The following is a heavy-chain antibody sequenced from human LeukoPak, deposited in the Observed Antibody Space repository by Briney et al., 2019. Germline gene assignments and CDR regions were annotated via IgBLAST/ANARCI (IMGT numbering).Heavy chain of an antibody. CDR3: ASPRGDDSGGYYTWYFHH. D-gene: IGHD3-22*01. V-gene: IGHV4-4*07. J-gene: IGHJ1*01. CDR1: GGSISDYY. Sequence: SETLSLTCTVSGGSISDYYWSWIRQPAGKGLEWIGRIYTTGSTDYNPSLKSRVTMSVDTSKNQFSLKLSSVTAADTAVYFCASPRGDDSGGYYTWYFHHWGQGILVTVSS. CDR2: IYTTGST.